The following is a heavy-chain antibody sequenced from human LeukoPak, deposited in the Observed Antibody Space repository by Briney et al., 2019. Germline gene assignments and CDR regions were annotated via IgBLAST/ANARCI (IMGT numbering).Heavy chain of an antibody. J-gene: IGHJ4*02. CDR1: GGSISSGSYY. CDR2: IYYSGST. V-gene: IGHV4-39*02. Sequence: SETLSLTCTVSGGSISSGSYYWGWIRQPPGKGLEWIGRIYYSGSTYYNPSLKSRVTISVDTSKNQFSLKLTSVTAADTAVYYCARDTTLDYWGQGTLVTVSS. CDR3: ARDTTLDY. D-gene: IGHD1-1*01.